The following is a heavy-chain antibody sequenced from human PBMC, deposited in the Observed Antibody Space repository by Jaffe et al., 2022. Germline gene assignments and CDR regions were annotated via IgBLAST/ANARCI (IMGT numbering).Heavy chain of an antibody. CDR2: ISGSGGST. CDR1: GFTFSSYA. J-gene: IGHJ6*03. CDR3: AKASPYGLLLRGYYYMDV. V-gene: IGHV3-23*01. Sequence: EVQLLESGGGLVQPGGSLRLSCAASGFTFSSYAMSWVRQAPGKGLEWVSAISGSGGSTYYADSVKGRFTISRDNSKNTLYLQMNSLRAEDTAVYYCAKASPYGLLLRGYYYMDVWGKGTTVTVSS. D-gene: IGHD3-16*01.